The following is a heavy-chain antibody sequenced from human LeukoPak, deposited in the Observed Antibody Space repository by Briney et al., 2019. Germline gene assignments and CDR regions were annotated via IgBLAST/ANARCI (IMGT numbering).Heavy chain of an antibody. V-gene: IGHV3-23*01. J-gene: IGHJ5*02. CDR2: ISGSGGST. CDR3: AKGPDQLPKYNSFDP. CDR1: GFTFSSYA. Sequence: GGSLRLSCAASGFTFSSYAMSWVRQAPGKGLEWVSAISGSGGSTYYADSVKGRFTISRDNSKNTLYLQMNSLRAEDTAVYYCAKGPDQLPKYNSFDPWGQGTLVTVSS. D-gene: IGHD2-2*01.